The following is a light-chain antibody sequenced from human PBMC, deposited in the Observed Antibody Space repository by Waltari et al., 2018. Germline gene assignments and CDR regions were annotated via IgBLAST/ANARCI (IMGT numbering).Light chain of an antibody. CDR2: DTS. CDR1: QSVFNY. CDR3: QQGSILPLT. J-gene: IGKJ4*01. Sequence: VLTQSPATLSLSAGERATLSCRASQSVFNYLAWYQQKPGQAPRLLIYDTSKRATGIPARFSGSVSGTDFTLTISNLEAEDFALYYCQQGSILPLTFGGGTKVEIK. V-gene: IGKV3-11*01.